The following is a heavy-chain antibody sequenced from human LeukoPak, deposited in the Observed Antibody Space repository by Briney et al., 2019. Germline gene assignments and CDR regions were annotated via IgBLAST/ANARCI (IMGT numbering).Heavy chain of an antibody. V-gene: IGHV3-11*01. CDR2: ISSSGSTI. J-gene: IGHJ4*02. CDR3: ARGWVVGATRFDY. CDR1: GFTFSDYY. Sequence: PGGSLRLSCAASGFTFSDYYMSWIRQAPGKGLEWVSYISSSGSTIYYADSVKGRFTIFRDNAKNSLYLQMNSLRAEDTAVYYCARGWVVGATRFDYWGQGTLVTVSS. D-gene: IGHD1-26*01.